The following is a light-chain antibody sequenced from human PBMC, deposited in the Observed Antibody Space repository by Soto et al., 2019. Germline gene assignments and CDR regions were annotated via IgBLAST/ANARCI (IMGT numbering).Light chain of an antibody. CDR2: GAS. J-gene: IGKJ1*01. Sequence: DIQMTQSPSSLSASVGDRVVITCRASQGINNYLAWYQLKVGKVPKLLIYGASTLQSGVPSRFSGIGSGTDFTLTISSLQPDDFATYYCQQYNSYSPTFGPGTKVEI. V-gene: IGKV1-27*01. CDR3: QQYNSYSPT. CDR1: QGINNY.